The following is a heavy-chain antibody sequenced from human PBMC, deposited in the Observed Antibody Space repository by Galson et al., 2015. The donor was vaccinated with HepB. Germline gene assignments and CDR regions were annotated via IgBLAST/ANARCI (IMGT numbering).Heavy chain of an antibody. J-gene: IGHJ1*01. D-gene: IGHD3-3*01. V-gene: IGHV3-21*01. CDR3: ARGGAIFGVVRPSEYFQH. Sequence: SLRLSCAASGFTFSSYSMNWVRQAPGKGLEWVSSISSSSSYIYYADSVKGRFTISRDNAKNSLYLQMNSLRAEDTAVYYCARGGAIFGVVRPSEYFQHWGQGTLVTVSS. CDR2: ISSSSSYI. CDR1: GFTFSSYS.